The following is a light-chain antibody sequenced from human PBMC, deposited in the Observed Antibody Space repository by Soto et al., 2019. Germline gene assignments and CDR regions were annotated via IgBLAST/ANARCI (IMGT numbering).Light chain of an antibody. CDR2: AAS. CDR3: QQANSFLYT. Sequence: DIQMTQSPSSVSASDGDRVTITCRASQGVSNWLAWYQQKPGKAPKLLIYAASTLRSGVPSRFRGSGSGTDFTFTISSLQPEDFATYYCQQANSFLYTFGQGTKLEIK. J-gene: IGKJ2*01. CDR1: QGVSNW. V-gene: IGKV1-12*01.